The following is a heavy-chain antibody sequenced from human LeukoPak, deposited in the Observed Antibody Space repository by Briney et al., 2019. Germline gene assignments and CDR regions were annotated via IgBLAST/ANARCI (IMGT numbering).Heavy chain of an antibody. Sequence: GGSLRPSCAASGFTLSSYGMHWVRQAPGKGLEWVAVIWYDGSNKYYADSVKGRFTISRDNSKNTPYLQMNSLRAEDTAVYYCARDRHGDPDYWGQGTLVTVSS. CDR1: GFTLSSYG. D-gene: IGHD4-17*01. CDR2: IWYDGSNK. J-gene: IGHJ4*02. CDR3: ARDRHGDPDY. V-gene: IGHV3-33*01.